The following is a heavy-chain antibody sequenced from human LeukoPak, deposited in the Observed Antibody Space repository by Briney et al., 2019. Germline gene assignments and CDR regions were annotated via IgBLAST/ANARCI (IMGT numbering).Heavy chain of an antibody. Sequence: PGGSLRLSCAASGFTFSSYGMHWVRQAPGKGLEWVSAISGSGGSTYYADSVKGRFTISRDNSKNTLYLQMNSLRAEDTAVYYCAKSAGIYTMIVVVKRGHFDYWGQGTLVTVSS. CDR1: GFTFSSYG. CDR2: ISGSGGST. D-gene: IGHD3-22*01. V-gene: IGHV3-23*01. J-gene: IGHJ4*02. CDR3: AKSAGIYTMIVVVKRGHFDY.